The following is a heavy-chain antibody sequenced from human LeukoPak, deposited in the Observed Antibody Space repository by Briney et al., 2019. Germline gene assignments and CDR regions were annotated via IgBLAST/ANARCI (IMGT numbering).Heavy chain of an antibody. J-gene: IGHJ4*02. CDR2: ISAYNGDT. CDR3: ARAGGGYDDY. D-gene: IGHD5-12*01. CDR1: GYTFTNCD. V-gene: IGHV1-18*04. Sequence: ASVKVSCKASGYTFTNCDISWVRQAPGQGLEWMGWISAYNGDTNYAQKVQDRVTMTTDTSTSTAYMELRSLRSDDTAVYYCARAGGGYDDYWGQGTLVTVSS.